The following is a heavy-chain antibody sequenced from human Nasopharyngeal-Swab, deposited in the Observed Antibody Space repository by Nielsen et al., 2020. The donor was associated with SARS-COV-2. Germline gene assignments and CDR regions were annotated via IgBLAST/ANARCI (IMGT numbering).Heavy chain of an antibody. D-gene: IGHD1-26*01. CDR1: GFTFSSYS. Sequence: GESLKISCAASGFTFSSYSMNWVRQAPGKGLEWVSYISSSSSTIYYADSVKGRFTISRDNAKNSLYLQMNSLRDEDTAVYYCVRGSGSYIDYWGQGTLVTVSS. J-gene: IGHJ4*02. CDR2: ISSSSSTI. CDR3: VRGSGSYIDY. V-gene: IGHV3-48*02.